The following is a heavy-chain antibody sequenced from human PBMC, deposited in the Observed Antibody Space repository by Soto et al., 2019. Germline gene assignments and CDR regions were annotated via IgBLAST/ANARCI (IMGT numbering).Heavy chain of an antibody. V-gene: IGHV3-64*02. Sequence: PGGSLRLSCAASGFTFSSYAMHWVRQAPGKGLEYVSAISSNGGSTYYADSVKGRFTISRDNSKNTLYLQMGSLRAEDMAVYYCARAQTPGSSGSLAYWGQGTLVTASS. CDR2: ISSNGGST. J-gene: IGHJ4*02. CDR1: GFTFSSYA. D-gene: IGHD3-22*01. CDR3: ARAQTPGSSGSLAY.